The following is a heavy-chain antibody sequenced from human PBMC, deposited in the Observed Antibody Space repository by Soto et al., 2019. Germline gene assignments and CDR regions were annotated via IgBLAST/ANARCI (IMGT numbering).Heavy chain of an antibody. V-gene: IGHV4-59*01. CDR2: IYYSEST. J-gene: IGHJ6*02. Sequence: SETLSLTCTVSGGSISSYFWSWIRQPPGKGLEWIGYIYYSESTNYNPSLKSRVTISVDTSKNQFSLKLSSVTAADTAVYYCARSVGNTAMPYYYGLDVWGQGTTVTVSS. CDR3: ARSVGNTAMPYYYGLDV. CDR1: GGSISSYF. D-gene: IGHD5-18*01.